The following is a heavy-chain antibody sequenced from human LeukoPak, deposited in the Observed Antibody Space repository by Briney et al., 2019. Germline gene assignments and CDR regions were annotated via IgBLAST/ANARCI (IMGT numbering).Heavy chain of an antibody. D-gene: IGHD6-6*01. J-gene: IGHJ4*02. CDR3: VKDKSSSSSAGLKYYFDY. Sequence: GGSPRLSCAASGFTFSSYGMHWVRQAPGKGLEWVAFIQYDASNKYYADSVKGRFTISRDNSKNTVYLQMGSLRPEDMAVYYCVKDKSSSSSAGLKYYFDYWGQGTLVTVSS. CDR2: IQYDASNK. V-gene: IGHV3-30*02. CDR1: GFTFSSYG.